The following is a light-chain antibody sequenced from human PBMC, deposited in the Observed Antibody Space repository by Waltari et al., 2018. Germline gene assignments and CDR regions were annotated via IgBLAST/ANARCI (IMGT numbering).Light chain of an antibody. Sequence: EIVLTQSPGTLSLSPGERATLPCRASQSVSSSYLAWYQQKPGQAPRLLIYGASSRATGIPDRFSGSGSGTDFILTISRLEPEDFAVYYCQQYGSSPPTFGQGTKVEIK. CDR1: QSVSSSY. CDR3: QQYGSSPPT. V-gene: IGKV3-20*01. J-gene: IGKJ1*01. CDR2: GAS.